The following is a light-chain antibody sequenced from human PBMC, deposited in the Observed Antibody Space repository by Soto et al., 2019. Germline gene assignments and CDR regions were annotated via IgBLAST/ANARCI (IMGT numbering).Light chain of an antibody. Sequence: DIQMTQSPSTLSASVGGRVTITCRASQSISSWLAWYQQKPGKAPKLLIYDASSLESGVPSRFSGSGSGTEFTLTISSLQPDDFATYYCQHYNSYSEAFGQGTKVDIK. J-gene: IGKJ1*01. CDR2: DAS. CDR1: QSISSW. CDR3: QHYNSYSEA. V-gene: IGKV1-5*01.